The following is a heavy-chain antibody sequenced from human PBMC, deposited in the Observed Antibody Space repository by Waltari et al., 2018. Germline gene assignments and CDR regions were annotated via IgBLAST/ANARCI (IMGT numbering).Heavy chain of an antibody. CDR3: AKSHYSSNPNDAFDF. D-gene: IGHD2-2*01. CDR2: SSGSGLGI. J-gene: IGHJ3*01. Sequence: EVLVLESGGGLVQPGGSLRLSCAAPSVYGMSWVRQAPGKGLEWVAGSSGSGLGIYYADAVQGRFTSSRDNSKNKVYLLMSGLRVDDTAVYYCAKSHYSSNPNDAFDFWGQGTMVTVSS. V-gene: IGHV3-23*01. CDR1: SVYG.